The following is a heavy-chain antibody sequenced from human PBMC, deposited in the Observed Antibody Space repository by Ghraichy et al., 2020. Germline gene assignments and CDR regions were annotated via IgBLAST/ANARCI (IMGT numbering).Heavy chain of an antibody. CDR3: ARGIRQDFWSGYYPNWFDP. Sequence: SETRSLTCTVSGGSISSYHWSWIRQPPGKGLEYIGYIYYSGSTNYNPSLKSRVTISVDTSKNQFSLKLSSVTAADTAVYYCARGIRQDFWSGYYPNWFDPWGQGTLVTVSS. J-gene: IGHJ5*02. CDR2: IYYSGST. D-gene: IGHD3-3*01. V-gene: IGHV4-59*01. CDR1: GGSISSYH.